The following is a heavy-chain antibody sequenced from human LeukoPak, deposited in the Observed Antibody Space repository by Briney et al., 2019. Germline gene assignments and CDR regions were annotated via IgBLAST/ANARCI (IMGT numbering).Heavy chain of an antibody. J-gene: IGHJ4*02. CDR2: IKSGAEAGTT. CDR1: GFTITNAW. D-gene: IGHD1-1*01. Sequence: PGGSLRLSCAASGFTITNAWMSWVRQAPGKGLEWVGRIKSGAEAGTTEYAAPVKGRFTISRDDSRNTLYLQMNGLKTVDTAMYYCATDGYTDYWGQGTLVTVSS. V-gene: IGHV3-15*01. CDR3: ATDGYTDY.